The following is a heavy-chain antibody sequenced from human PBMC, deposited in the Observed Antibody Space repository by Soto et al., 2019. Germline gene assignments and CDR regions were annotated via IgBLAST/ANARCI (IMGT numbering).Heavy chain of an antibody. CDR3: ARRTAGWYFDL. D-gene: IGHD2-21*02. CDR1: GFMFNSYA. Sequence: EVQLVESGGGLVQPGGSLRLSCAASGFMFNSYAMHWVRQAPGKGLEYVSAISSLGDSIFYADSVKDRFTISRDNSKTTLYLQMGSLRAEDMAVYYCARRTAGWYFDLWGRGTLVTVSS. CDR2: ISSLGDSI. J-gene: IGHJ2*01. V-gene: IGHV3-64*07.